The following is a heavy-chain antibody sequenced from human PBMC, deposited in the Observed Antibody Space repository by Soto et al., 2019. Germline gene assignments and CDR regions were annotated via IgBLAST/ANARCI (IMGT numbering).Heavy chain of an antibody. V-gene: IGHV4-61*01. J-gene: IGHJ4*02. D-gene: IGHD3-22*01. CDR2: IYYSGST. Sequence: PSETLSLTCTVSGCSVSSGSYYWSWIRQPAGKGLEWVGYIYYSGSTNYNPSLKSRVTISVDTSKKQFSLKLSSVTAADTAVYYCASGLYYYDSSGYYPDYWGQGTLVTVSS. CDR3: ASGLYYYDSSGYYPDY. CDR1: GCSVSSGSYY.